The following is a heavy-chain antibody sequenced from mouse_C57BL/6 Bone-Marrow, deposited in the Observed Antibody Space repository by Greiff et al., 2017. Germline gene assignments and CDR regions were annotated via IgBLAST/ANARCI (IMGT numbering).Heavy chain of an antibody. CDR1: GFTFSDYY. D-gene: IGHD2-4*01. CDR2: ISNGGGST. J-gene: IGHJ1*03. V-gene: IGHV5-12*01. CDR3: ARTYDYDVYWYFDV. Sequence: EVKLMESGGGLVQPGGSLKLSCAASGFTFSDYYMYWVRQTPEKRLEWVAYISNGGGSTYYPDTVKGRFTISRDNAKNTLYLQMSRLKSEDTAMYYCARTYDYDVYWYFDVWGTGTTVTVSS.